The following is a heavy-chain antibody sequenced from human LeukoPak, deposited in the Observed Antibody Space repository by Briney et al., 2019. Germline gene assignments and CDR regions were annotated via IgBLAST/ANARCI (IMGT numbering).Heavy chain of an antibody. CDR1: GFTVSSNY. V-gene: IGHV3-53*01. J-gene: IGHJ4*02. Sequence: GGSLRLSCAASGFTVSSNYMSWVRQAPGKGLEWVSVIYSGGSTYYADSVKGRFTISRDNSKNTLYLQMNSLRAEDTAVYYCARDGLWFGESWGRGYYYWGQGTLVTVSS. D-gene: IGHD3-10*01. CDR2: IYSGGST. CDR3: ARDGLWFGESWGRGYYY.